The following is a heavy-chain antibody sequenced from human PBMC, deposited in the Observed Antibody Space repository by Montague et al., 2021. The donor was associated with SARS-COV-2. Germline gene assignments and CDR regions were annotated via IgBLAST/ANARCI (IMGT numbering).Heavy chain of an antibody. D-gene: IGHD3-22*01. J-gene: IGHJ4*02. CDR1: GFSLSTSGMC. Sequence: PALVKATQTLTLTCTFSGFSLSTSGMCVSWIRQPPGKALEWLALIDWXDDKYYSTSLKTRLTISKDTSKNQVVLTMTNMDPVDTATYYCAQSPGDSSGYYESFFDYWGQGTLVAVSS. V-gene: IGHV2-70*01. CDR2: IDWXDDK. CDR3: AQSPGDSSGYYESFFDY.